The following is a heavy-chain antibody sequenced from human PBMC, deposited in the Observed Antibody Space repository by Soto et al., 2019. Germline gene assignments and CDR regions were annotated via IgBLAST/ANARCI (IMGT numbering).Heavy chain of an antibody. D-gene: IGHD5-12*01. V-gene: IGHV4-30-2*01. CDR1: GGSISSGGYS. CDR3: AAGGGLPRYY. CDR2: IYHSGST. Sequence: QLQLQESGSGLVKPSQTLSLTCAVSGGSISSGGYSWSWIRQPPGKGLEWIGYIYHSGSTYYNPSLKSRVTKAVDRSKNPVSLKLSSVTAAATAVYYCAAGGGLPRYYWGQGTMVTVSS. J-gene: IGHJ4*02.